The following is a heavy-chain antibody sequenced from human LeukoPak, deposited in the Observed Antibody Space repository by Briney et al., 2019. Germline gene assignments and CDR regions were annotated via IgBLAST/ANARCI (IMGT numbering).Heavy chain of an antibody. CDR3: AKDSGLSGAPTDY. V-gene: IGHV3-23*01. J-gene: IGHJ4*02. CDR2: ISGSGGST. D-gene: IGHD3-16*02. Sequence: GGSLRLSCAASGFTFSSYAMSWVRQAPRKGLEWVSAISGSGGSTYYADSVKGRFTISRDNSKNTLYLQMNSLRAEDTAVYYCAKDSGLSGAPTDYWGQGTLVTVSS. CDR1: GFTFSSYA.